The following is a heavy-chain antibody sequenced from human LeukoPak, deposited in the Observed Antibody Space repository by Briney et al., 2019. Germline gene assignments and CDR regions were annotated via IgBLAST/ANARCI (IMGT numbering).Heavy chain of an antibody. CDR3: ARSQSSSLIDY. J-gene: IGHJ4*02. CDR2: ITGDTSTI. V-gene: IGHV3-48*01. CDR1: GFTFSTYS. D-gene: IGHD6-13*01. Sequence: TGGSLRLSCAASGFTFSTYSMNWVRQAPGKGLEWVSYITGDTSTIYYADSVKGRFTFSRDNSKNTLYLQMNSLTVEDTAVYYCARSQSSSLIDYWGQGTLVTVSS.